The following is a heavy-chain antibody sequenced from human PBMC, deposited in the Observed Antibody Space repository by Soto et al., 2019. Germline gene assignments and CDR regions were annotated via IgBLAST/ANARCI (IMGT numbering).Heavy chain of an antibody. CDR2: MNPNSGNT. V-gene: IGHV1-8*01. J-gene: IGHJ6*02. Sequence: ASVKVSCKASGYTFTSYDINWVRQATGQGLVWMGWMNPNSGNTGYAQKFQGRVTMTRNTSISTAYMELSSLRSEDTAVYYCARGLIMYYYFGSGYYVRTYYGMDVWGQRTTVTVSS. CDR1: GYTFTSYD. CDR3: ARGLIMYYYFGSGYYVRTYYGMDV. D-gene: IGHD3-3*01.